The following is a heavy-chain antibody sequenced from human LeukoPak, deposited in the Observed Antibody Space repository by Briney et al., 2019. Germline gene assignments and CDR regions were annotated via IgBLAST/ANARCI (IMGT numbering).Heavy chain of an antibody. V-gene: IGHV3-48*04. CDR1: GFTFSSYS. D-gene: IGHD3-9*01. CDR3: ARSNYDILTGYYKAYYYYYMDV. Sequence: GGSLRLPCAASGFTFSSYSMNWVRQAPGKGLEWVSYISSSSDTIYYADSVKGRFTISRDNAKNSLYLQMNSLRAEDTAVYYCARSNYDILTGYYKAYYYYYMDVWGKGTTVTVPS. CDR2: ISSSSDTI. J-gene: IGHJ6*03.